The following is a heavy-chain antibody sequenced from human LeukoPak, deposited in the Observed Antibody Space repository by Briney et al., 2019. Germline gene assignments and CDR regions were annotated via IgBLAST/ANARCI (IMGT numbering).Heavy chain of an antibody. V-gene: IGHV3-30*02. CDR3: ARDYVSGSFGP. J-gene: IGHJ5*02. CDR1: GFIFNTYV. CDR2: IRYDGSNK. Sequence: PGGSLRLSCAASGFIFNTYVMHWVRQAPGKGLEWLAFIRYDGSNKNYADSVKGRFTISRDNTKNSLYLQMNSLRAEDTAVYYCARDYVSGSFGPWGQGTLVTVSS. D-gene: IGHD3-10*01.